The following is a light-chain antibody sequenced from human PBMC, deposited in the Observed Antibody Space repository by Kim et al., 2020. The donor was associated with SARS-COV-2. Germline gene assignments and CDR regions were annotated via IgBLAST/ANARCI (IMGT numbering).Light chain of an antibody. CDR1: GSNIGAGFD. J-gene: IGLJ1*01. V-gene: IGLV1-40*01. Sequence: QRVTPPGTGSGSNIGAGFDVHWYQKLPGTAPKLLIFDNTNRPSGVPDRFPGSKSGTSASLAITGLQAEDEADYYCQSYDSSLSGYVFGTGTKVTVL. CDR2: DNT. CDR3: QSYDSSLSGYV.